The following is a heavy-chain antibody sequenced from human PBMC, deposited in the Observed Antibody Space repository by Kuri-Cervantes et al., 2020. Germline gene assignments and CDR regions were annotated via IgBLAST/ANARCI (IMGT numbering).Heavy chain of an antibody. CDR1: GFTFGDYA. CDR2: IRSKAYGGTT. Sequence: GESLKISCTASGFTFGDYAMSWFRQAPGKGLEWVGFIRSKAYGGTTEYAASVKGRFTISRDDSKSIAYLQMNSLETEDTAVYYCTRGVRYGDYVPTWFDPWGQGTLVTVSS. J-gene: IGHJ5*02. CDR3: TRGVRYGDYVPTWFDP. D-gene: IGHD4-17*01. V-gene: IGHV3-49*03.